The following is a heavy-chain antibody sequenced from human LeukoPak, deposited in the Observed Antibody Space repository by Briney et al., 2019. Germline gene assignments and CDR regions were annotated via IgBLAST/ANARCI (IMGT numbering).Heavy chain of an antibody. Sequence: SETLSLTCAVYGGSFSGYYWSWIRQPPGKGLEWIGEINHSGSTNYNPSLKSRVTISVDTSKNQFSLKLSSVTAADTAVYYCAGNSIVGTSGLDYWGQGTLVTVSS. CDR2: INHSGST. J-gene: IGHJ4*02. CDR3: AGNSIVGTSGLDY. CDR1: GGSFSGYY. D-gene: IGHD5-12*01. V-gene: IGHV4-34*01.